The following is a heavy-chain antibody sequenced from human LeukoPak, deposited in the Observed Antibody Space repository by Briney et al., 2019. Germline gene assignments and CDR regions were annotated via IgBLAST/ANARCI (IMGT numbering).Heavy chain of an antibody. Sequence: PSETLSLTCTVSGGSISSGGYYWSWLRQHPGKGLEWIGYIYYSGSTYYNPSLKSRVTLSVDTSKNQFSLKLSSVTAADTAVYYCARVRTTVTTFRFDYWGQGTLVTVSS. V-gene: IGHV4-31*03. J-gene: IGHJ4*02. CDR1: GGSISSGGYY. D-gene: IGHD4-17*01. CDR2: IYYSGST. CDR3: ARVRTTVTTFRFDY.